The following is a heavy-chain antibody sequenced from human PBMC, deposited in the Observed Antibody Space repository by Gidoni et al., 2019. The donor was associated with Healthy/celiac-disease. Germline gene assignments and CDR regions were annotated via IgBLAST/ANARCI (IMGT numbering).Heavy chain of an antibody. CDR2: INHSGST. Sequence: QVQLQQWGAGLLKPSETLSLTCAVYGGSFSGYYWSWIRQPPGKGLEWIGEINHSGSTNYNPSLKSRVTISVDTSKNQFSLKLSSVTAADTAVYYCARGLIVVVSRRVNSYYGMDVWGQGTTVTVSS. CDR1: GGSFSGYY. D-gene: IGHD2-2*01. J-gene: IGHJ6*02. V-gene: IGHV4-34*01. CDR3: ARGLIVVVSRRVNSYYGMDV.